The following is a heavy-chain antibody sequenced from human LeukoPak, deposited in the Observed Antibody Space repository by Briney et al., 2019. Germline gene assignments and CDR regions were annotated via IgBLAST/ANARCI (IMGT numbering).Heavy chain of an antibody. CDR3: ARCPRQNSWSGYYHD. CDR1: GGSISSYY. CDR2: IYYSGST. D-gene: IGHD3-3*01. Sequence: SQTLSLTCTVSGGSISSYYWSWIRQPPGKGLEWLGYIYYSGSTNYNPSLKSRVTISVDTSKNQFSLKLSSVTAADTAVYYCARCPRQNSWSGYYHDWGQGTLVTVSS. V-gene: IGHV4-59*01. J-gene: IGHJ4*02.